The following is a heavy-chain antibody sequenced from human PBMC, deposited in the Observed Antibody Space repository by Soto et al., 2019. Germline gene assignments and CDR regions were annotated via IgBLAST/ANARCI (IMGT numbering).Heavy chain of an antibody. CDR1: GFTVSTKY. J-gene: IGHJ4*02. V-gene: IGHV3-66*01. D-gene: IGHD3-16*01. CDR3: ARDPWAADY. CDR2: IYSGGST. Sequence: GGSLRLSCAASGFTVSTKYMSWVRQAPGKGLEWVSVIYSGGSTFYADSVRGRFTISRDNSKNTVNLQMNGLRAEDTAVYYCARDPWAADYWGQGTLVTVSS.